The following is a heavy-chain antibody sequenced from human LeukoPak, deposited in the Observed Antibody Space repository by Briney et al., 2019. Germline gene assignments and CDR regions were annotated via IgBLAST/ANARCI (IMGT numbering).Heavy chain of an antibody. D-gene: IGHD2-2*01. CDR1: GFAFDEHG. J-gene: IGHJ4*02. CDR2: INWSGGST. Sequence: GGSLRLSCTASGFAFDEHGMSWVRQVPGKGLEWVSGINWSGGSTGYADPLRGRFTISRDNAKNSLYLQMDSLRAEDTALYYCARAPITSPFYFDYWGQGTLVTVS. V-gene: IGHV3-20*04. CDR3: ARAPITSPFYFDY.